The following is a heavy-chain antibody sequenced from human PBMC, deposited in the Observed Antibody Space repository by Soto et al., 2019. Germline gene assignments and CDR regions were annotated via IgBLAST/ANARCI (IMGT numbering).Heavy chain of an antibody. D-gene: IGHD1-1*01. CDR2: ISAHNGNT. V-gene: IGHV1-18*01. Sequence: QVHLVQSGAEVKKPGASVKGSCQGSGYAFTTYGITWVRQAPGQGLEWMGWISAHNGNTNYAQKLQGRVTVTRDTSTSTAYMELRSLRYDDTAVYYCARGRYGDYWGQGALVTVSS. J-gene: IGHJ4*02. CDR1: GYAFTTYG. CDR3: ARGRYGDY.